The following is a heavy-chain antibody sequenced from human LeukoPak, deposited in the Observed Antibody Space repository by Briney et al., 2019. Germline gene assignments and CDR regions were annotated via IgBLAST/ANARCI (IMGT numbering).Heavy chain of an antibody. CDR3: ARAAVSGPNDAFYI. J-gene: IGHJ3*02. Sequence: SETLSLTCGVSGYSISSGYCWGWIRQPPGKGLEWIGSIYHSGSTYYKPSLKSRVTISLDMSNRLFSLRLSSVTAADAAVYYCARAAVSGPNDAFYIWGQGTMVTVSS. V-gene: IGHV4-38-2*01. CDR2: IYHSGST. CDR1: GYSISSGYC. D-gene: IGHD6-19*01.